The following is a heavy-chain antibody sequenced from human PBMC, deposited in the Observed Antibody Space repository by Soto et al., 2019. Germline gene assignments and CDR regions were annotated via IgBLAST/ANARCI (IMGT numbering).Heavy chain of an antibody. CDR2: ISSNGGST. CDR1: GFTFSSYA. V-gene: IGHV3-64D*06. CDR3: VNFGYSSNWINWFDP. J-gene: IGHJ5*02. Sequence: VGSLRLSCSASGFTFSSYAMHWVRQAPGKGLEYVSAISSNGGSTYYADSVKGRFTISRDNSKNTLYLQMSSLRAEDTAVYSCVNFGYSSNWINWFDPCGHRTRVTVSS. D-gene: IGHD6-13*01.